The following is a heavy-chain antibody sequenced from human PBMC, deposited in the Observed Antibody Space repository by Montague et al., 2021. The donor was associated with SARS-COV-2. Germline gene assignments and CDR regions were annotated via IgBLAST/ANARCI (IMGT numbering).Heavy chain of an antibody. CDR1: GFTLSTYS. Sequence: SLRLSCAASGFTLSTYSMHWVRQAPGKGLEWVAVIWYDGSNKYYADSVKGRFTISRDNSKNTLCLQMNSLRAEDTAVYYCAKDFGSSLTEQFDYWGQGTLVTVSS. D-gene: IGHD2-2*01. J-gene: IGHJ4*02. V-gene: IGHV3-33*06. CDR2: IWYDGSNK. CDR3: AKDFGSSLTEQFDY.